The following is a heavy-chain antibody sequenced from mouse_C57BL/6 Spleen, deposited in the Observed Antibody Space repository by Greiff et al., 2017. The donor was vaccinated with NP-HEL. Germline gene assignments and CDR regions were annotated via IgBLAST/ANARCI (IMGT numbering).Heavy chain of an antibody. CDR3: TRRVVATFDY. J-gene: IGHJ2*01. Sequence: VKLMESGAELVRPGASVTLSCKASGYTFTDYEMHWVKQTPVHGLEWIGAIDPETGGTAYNQKFKGKAILTADKSSSTAYMELRSLTSEDSAVYYCTRRVVATFDYWGQGTTLTVSS. V-gene: IGHV1-15*01. D-gene: IGHD1-1*01. CDR1: GYTFTDYE. CDR2: IDPETGGT.